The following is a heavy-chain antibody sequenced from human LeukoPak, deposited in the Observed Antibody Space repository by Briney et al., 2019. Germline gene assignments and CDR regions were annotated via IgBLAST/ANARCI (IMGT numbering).Heavy chain of an antibody. CDR2: INHSGST. CDR1: GGSFSGYY. CDR3: ARTVMYSSSWPSKTYYFDY. Sequence: PSETLSLTCAVYGGSFSGYYWSWIRQPPGKGLEWIGEINHSGSTNYNPSLKSRVTISVDTSKNQFSLKLSSVTAADTAVYYCARTVMYSSSWPSKTYYFDYWGQGTLVTVSS. V-gene: IGHV4-34*01. D-gene: IGHD6-13*01. J-gene: IGHJ4*02.